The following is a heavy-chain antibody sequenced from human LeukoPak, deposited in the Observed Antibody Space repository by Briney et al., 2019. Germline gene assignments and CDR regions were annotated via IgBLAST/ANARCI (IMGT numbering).Heavy chain of an antibody. CDR3: AREGHSDSSGYNYYYYMDV. D-gene: IGHD3-22*01. V-gene: IGHV1-69*13. Sequence: GASVKVSCKASGYTFTSYYMHWVRQAPGQGLEWMGGIIPIFGTANYAQKFQGRVTITADESTSTAYMELSSLRSEDTAVYYCAREGHSDSSGYNYYYYMDVWGKGTTVTVSS. J-gene: IGHJ6*03. CDR2: IIPIFGTA. CDR1: GYTFTSYY.